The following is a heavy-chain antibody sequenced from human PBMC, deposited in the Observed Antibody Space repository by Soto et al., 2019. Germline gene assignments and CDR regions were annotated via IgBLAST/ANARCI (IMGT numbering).Heavy chain of an antibody. J-gene: IGHJ4*02. D-gene: IGHD2-2*01. CDR2: ISNSGDYI. V-gene: IGHV3-21*01. CDR3: ARDESAGSSIRY. Sequence: EVQVVESGGGLVKPGGSLRLSCTASGSTFRTYGMNWVRQAPGKGLEWVSSISNSGDYIYYADSVQGRFTISRDNANNSLYLQMNSLRAEDTAVYLCARDESAGSSIRYWGQGILITVSS. CDR1: GSTFRTYG.